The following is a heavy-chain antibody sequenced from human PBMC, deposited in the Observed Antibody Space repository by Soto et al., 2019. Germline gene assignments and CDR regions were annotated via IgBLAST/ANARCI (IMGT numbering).Heavy chain of an antibody. CDR2: MNPNSGNT. J-gene: IGHJ5*02. D-gene: IGHD1-1*01. CDR1: GYTFTEND. Sequence: ASVKVSCKASGYTFTENDINWVRQATGQGLEWMGWMNPNSGNTGYAQKFQGRVTITADESTSTAYMELSSLRSEDTAMYYCAKGILIGYLITWGQGTLVTVSS. CDR3: AKGILIGYLIT. V-gene: IGHV1-8*03.